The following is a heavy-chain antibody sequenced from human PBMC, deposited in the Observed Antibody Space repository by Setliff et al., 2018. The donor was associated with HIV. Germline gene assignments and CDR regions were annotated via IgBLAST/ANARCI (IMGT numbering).Heavy chain of an antibody. CDR1: GGSLSGYY. CDR3: ARDFKRYNSPCRFDP. CDR2: INHSGST. D-gene: IGHD1-1*01. Sequence: PSETLSLTCAVYGGSLSGYYWTWIRQPPGKGLEWIGEINHSGSTNYNPSLKSRVTISIDTSKNQFSLKLSSVTAADTAVYYCARDFKRYNSPCRFDPWGQGILVTVSS. J-gene: IGHJ5*02. V-gene: IGHV4-34*01.